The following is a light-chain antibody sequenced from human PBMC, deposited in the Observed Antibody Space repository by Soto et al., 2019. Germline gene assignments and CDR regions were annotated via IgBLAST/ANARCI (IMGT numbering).Light chain of an antibody. J-gene: IGKJ1*01. CDR3: QQYGSRTWT. Sequence: ELVLTQSPVTLSLSPGERATLSCRASQSVGGNYLGWYQQKRGQSPRLLIYDASSRATDIPDRFSGSGSGTDCTLTITKVEPEDFAVYYCQQYGSRTWTFGQGTKLDMK. CDR1: QSVGGNY. V-gene: IGKV3-20*01. CDR2: DAS.